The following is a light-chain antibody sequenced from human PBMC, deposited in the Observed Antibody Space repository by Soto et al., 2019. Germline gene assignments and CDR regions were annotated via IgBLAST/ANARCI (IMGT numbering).Light chain of an antibody. Sequence: EIVMTQSPATLSVSPGERATLSCRAIQSVSSNLARYQQKPGQAPSLLIFGASARHTAIPARTSGSGSGTEFTLTISSLRSEDFAVYFCQQYYNWPRTFGQGTKVDIK. CDR3: QQYYNWPRT. J-gene: IGKJ1*01. V-gene: IGKV3-15*01. CDR1: QSVSSN. CDR2: GAS.